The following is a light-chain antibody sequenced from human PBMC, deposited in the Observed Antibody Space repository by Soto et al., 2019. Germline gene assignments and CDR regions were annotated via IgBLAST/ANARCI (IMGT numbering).Light chain of an antibody. CDR1: QSVSSY. V-gene: IGKV3-11*01. CDR3: QQRSNWPLVT. J-gene: IGKJ3*01. Sequence: DIVLTQSPSTLSLSPGERATLSCRASQSVSSYLAWYQQKPGQPPRLLIYDASNRATGIPARFSGSGSGTDFTLTIISRETADFAVYYCQQRSNWPLVTFGPGTRVDVK. CDR2: DAS.